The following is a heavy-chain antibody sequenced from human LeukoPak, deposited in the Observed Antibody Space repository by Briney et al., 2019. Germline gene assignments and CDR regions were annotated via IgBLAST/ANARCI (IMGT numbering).Heavy chain of an antibody. CDR2: IKSKATGGTT. CDR1: GFTFSNAY. V-gene: IGHV3-15*01. Sequence: PGGSLRLSCAASGFTFSNAYMSWVRQAPGKGLEWVGHIKSKATGGTTDYAAPVKGRFTISRDDSKNTLYLQTNSLKTEDTAVYYCTTRRGYWGQGTLVTVSS. CDR3: TTRRGY. D-gene: IGHD1-26*01. J-gene: IGHJ4*02.